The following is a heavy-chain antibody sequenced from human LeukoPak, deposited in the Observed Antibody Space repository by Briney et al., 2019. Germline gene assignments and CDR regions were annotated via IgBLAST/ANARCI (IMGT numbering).Heavy chain of an antibody. D-gene: IGHD4-17*01. V-gene: IGHV1-2*02. J-gene: IGHJ4*02. CDR2: INPNSGAT. CDR3: ARADYDDYYFDY. CDR1: GYTFTAYY. Sequence: ASVKVSCTASGYTFTAYYLLWVRQAPGQGLEWMGWINPNSGATKYAQKFQGRVTATRDTSISTAYMELSRLRSDDTAVYYCARADYDDYYFDYWGQGTLVTVSS.